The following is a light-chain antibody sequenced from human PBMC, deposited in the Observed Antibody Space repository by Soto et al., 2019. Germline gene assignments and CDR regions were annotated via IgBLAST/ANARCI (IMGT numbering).Light chain of an antibody. Sequence: DIQMTQSPSSLSASVGDRVTITCRASQSISSYLNWYQQKPGKAPKLLIYAASSLQSGVPSRFSGSGSGTDFTLTISSLQPDDFATYYCQHSYSTPRPFGQGTKVEIK. J-gene: IGKJ1*01. V-gene: IGKV1-39*01. CDR1: QSISSY. CDR2: AAS. CDR3: QHSYSTPRP.